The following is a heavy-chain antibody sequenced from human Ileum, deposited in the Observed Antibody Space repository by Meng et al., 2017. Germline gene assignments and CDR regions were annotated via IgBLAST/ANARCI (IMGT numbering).Heavy chain of an antibody. CDR2: IFYSGNT. CDR3: ARDTRNLVRDTGPF. CDR1: GDSISSSPYY. D-gene: IGHD3-10*01. Sequence: LQLQESGPGLVKPSETLSLTCTVSGDSISSSPYYWTWIRQPPGKGLEWIGNIFYSGNTNYNPSLKSRVTISLDTSKNQFSLKLNSVTAADTAVYYCARDTRNLVRDTGPFWGQGTLVTVSS. V-gene: IGHV4-39*07. J-gene: IGHJ4*02.